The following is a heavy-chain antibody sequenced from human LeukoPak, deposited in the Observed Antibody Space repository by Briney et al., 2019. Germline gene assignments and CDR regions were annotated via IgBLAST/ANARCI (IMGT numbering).Heavy chain of an antibody. D-gene: IGHD3-3*01. J-gene: IGHJ6*02. CDR3: ARTPKYYDFWSGYRSQYYYYYYGMDV. V-gene: IGHV1-2*06. Sequence: GASVKVSCKASGYTFTGYYMHWVRQAPGQGLEWMGRINPNSGGTNYAQKFQGRVTMTRDTSISTAYMELSRLRSDDTAVYYCARTPKYYDFWSGYRSQYYYYYYGMDVWGQGTTVTVSS. CDR2: INPNSGGT. CDR1: GYTFTGYY.